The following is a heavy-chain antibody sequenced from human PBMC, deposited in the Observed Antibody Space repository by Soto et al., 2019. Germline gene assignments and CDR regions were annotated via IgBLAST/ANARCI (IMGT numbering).Heavy chain of an antibody. CDR1: GFTFSSYG. D-gene: IGHD6-19*01. CDR2: ISYDGSNK. Sequence: GGSLRLSCAASGFTFSSYGMHWVRQAPGKGLEWVAVISYDGSNKYYADSVKGRFTISRDNSKNTLYLQMNSLRAEDTAVYYCAKGGLADTYSSLIQAEYFQHWGQGTLVTVSS. V-gene: IGHV3-30*18. J-gene: IGHJ1*01. CDR3: AKGGLADTYSSLIQAEYFQH.